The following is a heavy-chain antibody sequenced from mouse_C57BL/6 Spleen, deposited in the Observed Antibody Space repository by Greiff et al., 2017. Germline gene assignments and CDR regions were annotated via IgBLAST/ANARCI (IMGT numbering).Heavy chain of an antibody. CDR2: ISDGGSYT. D-gene: IGHD2-4*01. Sequence: EVMLVESGGGLVKPGGSLKLSCAASGFTFSSYAMSWVRQTPEKRLEWVATISDGGSYTYYPDNVKGRFTISRDNAKNNLYLQMSHLKSEDTAMYYCARGGDYDVSYWYVDVWGTGTTVT. V-gene: IGHV5-4*03. CDR3: ARGGDYDVSYWYVDV. CDR1: GFTFSSYA. J-gene: IGHJ1*03.